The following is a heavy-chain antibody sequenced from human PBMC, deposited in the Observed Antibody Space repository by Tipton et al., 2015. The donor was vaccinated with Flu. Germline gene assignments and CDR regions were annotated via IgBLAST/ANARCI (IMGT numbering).Heavy chain of an antibody. Sequence: QLVQSGAEVKKPGASVKVSCKASGYTFTGYYMHWVRQAPGQGLEWMGRINPNSGGTNYAQKFQGRVTMTRDTSISTAYMELSRLRPDDTAVYYCAREDGDRINYYYYGMDVWGQGTTVTVSS. V-gene: IGHV1-2*06. CDR3: AREDGDRINYYYYGMDV. D-gene: IGHD4-17*01. J-gene: IGHJ6*02. CDR1: GYTFTGYY. CDR2: INPNSGGT.